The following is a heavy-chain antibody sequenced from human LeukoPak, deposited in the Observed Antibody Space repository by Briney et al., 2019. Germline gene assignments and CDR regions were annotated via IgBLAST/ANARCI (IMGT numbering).Heavy chain of an antibody. J-gene: IGHJ4*02. Sequence: GGSPRLSCAASGFTFRNYAMSWVRQAPGKGLEWVSGIIGSGATTFYADSVKGQFTVSRDNSKNMLYLQMNSLRAEDTAVYYCASRDPCSGGTCYGLGYWGQGTLVTVSS. V-gene: IGHV3-23*01. CDR1: GFTFRNYA. D-gene: IGHD2-15*01. CDR2: IIGSGATT. CDR3: ASRDPCSGGTCYGLGY.